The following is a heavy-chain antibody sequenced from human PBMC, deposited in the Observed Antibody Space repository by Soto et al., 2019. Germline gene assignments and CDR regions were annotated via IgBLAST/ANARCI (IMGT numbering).Heavy chain of an antibody. CDR3: TRDGDGRMTTNPYYYYGMDV. CDR2: VYYSGGA. D-gene: IGHD2-21*02. J-gene: IGHJ6*02. CDR1: GGSISGYY. V-gene: IGHV4-59*01. Sequence: SETLSLTCTVSGGSISGYYWSWIRQPPGKGLEWIGNVYYSGGAKHNPSVKRRVSISVDTSKDQFSLNLSSMTAADTAVYYCTRDGDGRMTTNPYYYYGMDVWGPGITVTVS.